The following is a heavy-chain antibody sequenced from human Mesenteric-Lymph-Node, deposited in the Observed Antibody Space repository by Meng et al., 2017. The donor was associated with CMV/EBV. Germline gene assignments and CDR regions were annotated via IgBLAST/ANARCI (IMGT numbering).Heavy chain of an antibody. CDR3: AIAHVVNDYGDYNWFDP. Sequence: GESLKISCAASGCTVSSNYMSWVRQAPGKGLEWVSVIYSGGSTYYADSVKGRFTISRDNSKNTLYLQMSSLRAEDTAVYYCAIAHVVNDYGDYNWFDPWGQGTLVTVSS. V-gene: IGHV3-66*02. CDR2: IYSGGST. D-gene: IGHD4-17*01. J-gene: IGHJ5*02. CDR1: GCTVSSNY.